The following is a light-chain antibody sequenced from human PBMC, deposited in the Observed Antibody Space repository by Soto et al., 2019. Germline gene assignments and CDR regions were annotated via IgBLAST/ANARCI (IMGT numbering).Light chain of an antibody. J-gene: IGKJ1*01. CDR3: QQSYSTPRT. V-gene: IGKV3-20*01. CDR1: QTIGRNY. CDR2: GTS. Sequence: EIVLTQSPGTLSLSPGETATLSCRASQTIGRNYLAWYQQKPGQAPRLLIFGTSTRATGIPDRFSGSGSGTDFTLAISSLQPEDFATYYCQQSYSTPRTFGQGTKVDIK.